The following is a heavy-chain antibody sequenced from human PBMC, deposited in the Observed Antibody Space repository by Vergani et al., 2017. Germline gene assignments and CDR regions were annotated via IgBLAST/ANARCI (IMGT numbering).Heavy chain of an antibody. D-gene: IGHD1-1*01. V-gene: IGHV5-51*01. CDR1: GYNFANYW. CDR2: IYPGDSDT. J-gene: IGHJ4*02. Sequence: EVQLVQSGAEVKKPGESLKISCKGSGYNFANYWIGWVRQMPGKGLEWMGIIYPGDSDTKYSPSFQGQVTISADKAISTAFLQWDSLKASDTALYYWARHTTYSDSWGQETLVTVSS. CDR3: ARHTTYSDS.